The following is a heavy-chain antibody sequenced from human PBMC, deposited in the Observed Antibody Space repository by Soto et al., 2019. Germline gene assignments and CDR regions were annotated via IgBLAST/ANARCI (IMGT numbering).Heavy chain of an antibody. CDR3: AKRGGDSGWGDFDS. V-gene: IGHV3-23*01. CDR2: ISHSDHST. Sequence: EVQLLESGGGLVQPGGSLRLSCAASGFRCSRCAMNWVRQAPGKGLEWVSTISHSDHSTYYADSVKGRFTVSRDNSENTLYLQTNSLRAEDTAIYYCAKRGGDSGWGDFDSWGQGTLVTVSS. CDR1: GFRCSRCA. D-gene: IGHD6-19*01. J-gene: IGHJ4*02.